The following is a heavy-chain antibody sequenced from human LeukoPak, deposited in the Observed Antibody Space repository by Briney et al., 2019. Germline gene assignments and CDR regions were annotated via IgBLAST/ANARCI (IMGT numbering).Heavy chain of an antibody. D-gene: IGHD2-21*01. CDR2: IYASGST. V-gene: IGHV4-61*02. J-gene: IGHJ6*02. Sequence: SETLSLTCTVSGDSFSSGTYYWTWIGQPAGKGLEWIGRIYASGSTDYNPSLKSRATILLDTSTNQFSLTLRSVTAADTAVYYCVVDFCGGDSFSRHYFGVDVWGQGTTVTVSS. CDR3: VVDFCGGDSFSRHYFGVDV. CDR1: GDSFSSGTYY.